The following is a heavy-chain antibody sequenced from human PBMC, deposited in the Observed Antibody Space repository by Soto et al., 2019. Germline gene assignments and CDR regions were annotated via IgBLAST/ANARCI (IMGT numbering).Heavy chain of an antibody. J-gene: IGHJ5*02. CDR3: ARMESFGSLNWFDP. D-gene: IGHD5-18*01. CDR1: GYTFTNND. CDR2: MNPGSGDT. Sequence: GASVKVSCKASGYTFTNNDVSWVRQATGQGLEWMGWMNPGSGDTGYAQKFQGRVTMTRDISIATAYMELNSLTSEDTAIYYCARMESFGSLNWFDPWVQGTLVTVSS. V-gene: IGHV1-8*02.